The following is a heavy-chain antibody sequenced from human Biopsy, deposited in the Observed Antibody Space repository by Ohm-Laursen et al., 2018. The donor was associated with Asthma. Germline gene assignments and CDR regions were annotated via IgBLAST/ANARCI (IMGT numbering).Heavy chain of an antibody. CDR3: VSPPGY. CDR1: GGSISSSSYY. J-gene: IGHJ4*02. CDR2: IHYSGST. V-gene: IGHV4-39*01. Sequence: SDTLSLTCTVSGGSISSSSYYWGWIRRPPGKGLEFMGTIHYSGSTYYNPSLKSRVTLSVDASKNQFSLKLTSVTAADTAVYYCVSPPGYWGQGTRVTVSS.